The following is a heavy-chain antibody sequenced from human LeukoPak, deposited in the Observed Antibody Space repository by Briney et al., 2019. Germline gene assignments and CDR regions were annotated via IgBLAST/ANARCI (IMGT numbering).Heavy chain of an antibody. D-gene: IGHD2-21*01. CDR2: ISFEGSSK. J-gene: IGHJ4*02. V-gene: IGHV3-30*03. CDR1: GFTFSNYG. CDR3: ARREIGHFDY. Sequence: GGSLRLSCAASGFTFSNYGMHWVRQAPGKGLEWVAVISFEGSSKYYADSVKGRFTIARDNAKNTLFLQMNSLRDEDTAVYYCARREIGHFDYWGQGTLVTVSS.